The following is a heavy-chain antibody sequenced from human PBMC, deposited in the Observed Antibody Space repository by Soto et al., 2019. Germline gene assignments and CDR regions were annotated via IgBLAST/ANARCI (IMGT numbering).Heavy chain of an antibody. CDR2: INTDGSTT. J-gene: IGHJ4*01. Sequence: EVQLVESGGGLVQPGGSLRLSCAASGFTFSNYWMHWVRQAPGKGPVWVSRINTDGSTTNYADSVKGRFTISRDNAKNTLYLQTNSLWAEDTAVYYCARGLGGSTSHWGKGTLVTVSS. D-gene: IGHD2-2*01. CDR3: ARGLGGSTSH. V-gene: IGHV3-74*01. CDR1: GFTFSNYW.